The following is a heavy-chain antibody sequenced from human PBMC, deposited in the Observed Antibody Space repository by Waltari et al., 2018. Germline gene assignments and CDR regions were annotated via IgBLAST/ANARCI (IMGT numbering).Heavy chain of an antibody. V-gene: IGHV5-10-1*03. D-gene: IGHD6-6*01. CDR1: GSGFPSYW. Sequence: ELQLVQSGAEVKKPGESLRISCKGSGSGFPSYWISWVRQMPGKGLEWRGRIDTSDSDTNYSPSFQGHVTIAADKSISTAYLQWSSLKASDTAMYYCARHSSSGAPYYYGMDVWGQGTTVTVSS. CDR3: ARHSSSGAPYYYGMDV. CDR2: IDTSDSDT. J-gene: IGHJ6*02.